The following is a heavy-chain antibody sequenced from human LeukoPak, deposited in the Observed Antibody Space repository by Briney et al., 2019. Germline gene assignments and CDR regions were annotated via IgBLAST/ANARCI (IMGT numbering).Heavy chain of an antibody. Sequence: ASVKVSCKASGYTFIGYYMHWVRQAPGQGLEWMGRINPGGGTNYAQKFQGRVTMTRDTSISTAYMELSSLRSDDTAVYYCARSGSSDGYNSLPYWGQGTLVTVSS. CDR1: GYTFIGYY. V-gene: IGHV1-2*06. J-gene: IGHJ4*02. D-gene: IGHD5-24*01. CDR3: ARSGSSDGYNSLPY. CDR2: INPGGGT.